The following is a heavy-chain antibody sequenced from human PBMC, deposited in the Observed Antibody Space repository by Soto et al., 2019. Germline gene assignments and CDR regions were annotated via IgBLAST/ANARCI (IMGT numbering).Heavy chain of an antibody. CDR1: GGSISSSSYY. CDR3: ARQESGWTPHPNYFDY. CDR2: IYYSGST. Sequence: QLQLQESGPGLVKPSETLSLTCTVSGGSISSSSYYWGWIRQPPGKGLEWIGSIYYSGSTYYNPSLKSRVTISVDTSKNQFSLKLSSVTAADTAVYYCARQESGWTPHPNYFDYWGQGTLVTVSS. V-gene: IGHV4-39*01. D-gene: IGHD6-19*01. J-gene: IGHJ4*02.